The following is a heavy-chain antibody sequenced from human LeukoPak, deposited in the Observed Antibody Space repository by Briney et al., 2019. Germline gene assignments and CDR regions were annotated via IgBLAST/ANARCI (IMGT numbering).Heavy chain of an antibody. CDR3: ARAVVSAIIDY. D-gene: IGHD2-21*01. V-gene: IGHV3-7*01. CDR1: GFTFSSYW. J-gene: IGHJ4*02. Sequence: GGSLRLSCAASGFTFSSYWMSWVRQAPGKGLEWVANIKQDGSEKYYVDSVKGRFTISRDNAKNSLYLQMNNLRAEDTAVYYCARAVVSAIIDYWGQGTLVTVSS. CDR2: IKQDGSEK.